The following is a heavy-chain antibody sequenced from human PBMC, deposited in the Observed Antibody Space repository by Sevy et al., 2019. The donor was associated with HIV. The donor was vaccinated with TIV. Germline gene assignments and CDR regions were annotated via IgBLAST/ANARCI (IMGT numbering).Heavy chain of an antibody. CDR2: INQDGSEK. CDR3: AREQITXSKXDXXXS. J-gene: IGHJ4*02. CDR1: GFTFSNYW. V-gene: IGHV3-7*01. D-gene: IGHD1-20*01. Sequence: GGSLRLSCAASGFTFSNYWMSWVRQAPGKGLECVANINQDGSEKYYLDSVKGRFIVSRDNAKNSLYLQMNSLRAEDSAVYYCAREQITXSKXDXXXSWGQGTLVTVSS.